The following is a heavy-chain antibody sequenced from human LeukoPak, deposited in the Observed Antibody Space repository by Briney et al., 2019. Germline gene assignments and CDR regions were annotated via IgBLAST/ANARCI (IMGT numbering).Heavy chain of an antibody. J-gene: IGHJ5*02. D-gene: IGHD3-10*01. V-gene: IGHV4-39*01. CDR2: IYYSGST. CDR1: GGSISSSSYY. Sequence: SETLSLTCTVSGGSISSSSYYWGWIRQPPGKGLEWIGSIYYSGSTYYNPSLKSRVTISVDTSKDQFSLKLSSVTAADTAVYYCARHLRPNYGSGSYSSFDPWGQGTLVTVSS. CDR3: ARHLRPNYGSGSYSSFDP.